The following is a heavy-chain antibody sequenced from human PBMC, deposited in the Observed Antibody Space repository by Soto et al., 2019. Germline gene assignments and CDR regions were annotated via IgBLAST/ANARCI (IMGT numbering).Heavy chain of an antibody. Sequence: GGSLRLSCAASGLTVSTNYMSWVRQTPGKGLEWVSVIYSGGGTHYVDSVKGRFTISRDNSKNTLYLQMNSLRADDTAVYYCARGGDTGPRDSFDIWGHGKVVTVSS. CDR1: GLTVSTNY. V-gene: IGHV3-53*01. J-gene: IGHJ3*02. CDR3: ARGGDTGPRDSFDI. CDR2: IYSGGGT.